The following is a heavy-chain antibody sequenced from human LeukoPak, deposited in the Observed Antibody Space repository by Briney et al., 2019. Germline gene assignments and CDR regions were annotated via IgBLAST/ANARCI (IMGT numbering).Heavy chain of an antibody. V-gene: IGHV4-61*01. Sequence: PSGTLSLTCTVSGTSVSSGSYYWSWIRLPPGKGLEWIGYIYYIGSTNYNPSLKSRVIISVDTSKNQFSLKLTSVTAADTAVYYCARGSRSPAYVFGIWGQGTTVTVSS. CDR3: ARGSRSPAYVFGI. CDR2: IYYIGST. J-gene: IGHJ3*02. D-gene: IGHD3-16*01. CDR1: GTSVSSGSYY.